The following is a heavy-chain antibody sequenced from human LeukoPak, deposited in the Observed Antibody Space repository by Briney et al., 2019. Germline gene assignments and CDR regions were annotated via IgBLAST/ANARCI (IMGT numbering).Heavy chain of an antibody. CDR3: ARALMSPISI. J-gene: IGHJ3*02. CDR2: INHSGST. D-gene: IGHD3-10*02. V-gene: IGHV4-34*01. Sequence: SETLSLTCAVYGGSFSGYYWSWIRQPPGKGLEWIGEINHSGSTNYNPSLKRRVTISVDTSKNQFSLKLSSVTAADTAVYYCARALMSPISIWGQGAMVTVSS. CDR1: GGSFSGYY.